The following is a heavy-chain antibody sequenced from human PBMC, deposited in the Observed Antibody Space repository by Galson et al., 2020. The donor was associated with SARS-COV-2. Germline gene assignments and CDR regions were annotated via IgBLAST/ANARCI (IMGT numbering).Heavy chain of an antibody. CDR2: INKNSRYI. D-gene: IGHD3-16*01. V-gene: IGHV3-21*06. CDR3: VLGPTAFDS. Sequence: GGSLRLSCAASGFSFSDSIMNWVRQAPGKGLEWLASINKNSRYIYYADSVKGRFTISRDNSKNVLSLQMNSLTADDSALYYCVLGPTAFDSWGQGVRVTVSP. CDR1: GFSFSDSI. J-gene: IGHJ4*02.